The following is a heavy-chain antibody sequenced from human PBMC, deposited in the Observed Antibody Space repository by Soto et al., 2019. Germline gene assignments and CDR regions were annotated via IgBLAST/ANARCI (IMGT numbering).Heavy chain of an antibody. CDR2: LSGRGGST. J-gene: IGHJ6*02. V-gene: IGHV3-23*01. Sequence: GGSLRLSCAASGFTFNNYAMSWVRQAPGKGLEWVSALSGRGGSTYYADSVKGRFTISRDNSKNTLYLQMNSLRAEDTAIYYCAKNRLIGEAQYYYYGMDVWGQGTTVTVSS. CDR3: AKNRLIGEAQYYYYGMDV. CDR1: GFTFNNYA. D-gene: IGHD3-10*01.